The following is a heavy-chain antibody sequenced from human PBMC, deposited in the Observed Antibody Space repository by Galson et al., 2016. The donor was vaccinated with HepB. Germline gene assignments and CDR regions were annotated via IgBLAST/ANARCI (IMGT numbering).Heavy chain of an antibody. CDR2: LRGSGSST. J-gene: IGHJ4*02. CDR3: AKIDSSAWYPRGVY. Sequence: SLRLSCAGSGLTFNSYAMHWVRQAPGKGLEWVSGLRGSGSSTFYADSVKGWFTISRDKSKNTVFLQMNSLRVGDTAIYYCAKIDSSAWYPRGVYWGRGTLVTVSS. D-gene: IGHD6-19*01. V-gene: IGHV3-23*01. CDR1: GLTFNSYA.